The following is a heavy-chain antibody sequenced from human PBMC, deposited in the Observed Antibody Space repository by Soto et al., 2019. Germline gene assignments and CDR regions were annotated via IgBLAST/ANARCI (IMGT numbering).Heavy chain of an antibody. V-gene: IGHV4-31*03. D-gene: IGHD1-7*01. Sequence: LSLTCTVSGGSISSGGYYWSWIRQHPGKGLEWIGYIYYSGSTYYNPSLKSRVTISVDTSKNQFSLKLSSVTAADTAVYYCASSRQGRSITGTTLGAFDIWGQGAMVTVSS. CDR3: ASSRQGRSITGTTLGAFDI. CDR2: IYYSGST. CDR1: GGSISSGGYY. J-gene: IGHJ3*02.